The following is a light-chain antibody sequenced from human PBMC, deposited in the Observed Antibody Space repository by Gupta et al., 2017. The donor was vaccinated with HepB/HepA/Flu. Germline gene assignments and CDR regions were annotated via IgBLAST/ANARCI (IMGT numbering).Light chain of an antibody. CDR1: QSVSSY. J-gene: IGKJ2*01. CDR3: QQRCKWPPGI. Sequence: EIVLTQSPATLSLSPGERATLSCRASQSVSSYLDWYQQKPGQAPRLLIYDASNRDTGIPARFSGSRYGKDFTLTISSREPEDFAVYYCQQRCKWPPGIFGQGTKLEIK. CDR2: DAS. V-gene: IGKV3-11*01.